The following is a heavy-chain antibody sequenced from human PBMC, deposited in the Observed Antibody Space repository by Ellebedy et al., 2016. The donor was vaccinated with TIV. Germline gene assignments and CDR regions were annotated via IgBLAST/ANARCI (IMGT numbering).Heavy chain of an antibody. Sequence: GESLKISCAASGNTFSSYNMNWVRQAPGKGLQWVSYISTTSSNIYYADSVKGRFTISRDNAKNSLTLQMDSLRDEDTAVYYRVRDGGRDGYTYWYFDLWGRGTLGTVSS. CDR2: ISTTSSNI. D-gene: IGHD5-24*01. CDR3: VRDGGRDGYTYWYFDL. CDR1: GNTFSSYN. J-gene: IGHJ2*01. V-gene: IGHV3-48*02.